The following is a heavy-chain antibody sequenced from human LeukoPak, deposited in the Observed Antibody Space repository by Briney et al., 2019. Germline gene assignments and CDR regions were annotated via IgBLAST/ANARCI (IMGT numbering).Heavy chain of an antibody. Sequence: GGSLRLSCATSGFTFSSFAMTWVRQAPGKGLEWVSAMSYTGSSTYYADSVKGRFTISRDNSKNTLYLQMNSLRAEDTAVYYCAKGHYYGSGSYWVWGQGTLVTVSS. D-gene: IGHD3-10*01. CDR2: MSYTGSST. CDR3: AKGHYYGSGSYWV. J-gene: IGHJ4*02. CDR1: GFTFSSFA. V-gene: IGHV3-23*01.